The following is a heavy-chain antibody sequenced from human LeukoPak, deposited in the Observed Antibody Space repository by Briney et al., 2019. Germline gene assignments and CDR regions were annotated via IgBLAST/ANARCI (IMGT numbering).Heavy chain of an antibody. Sequence: TGGSLRLSCAASGFTLSKYWMHWVRQAPGKGPVWVSRINEDGSRIDYADSVKGRFTISRDNTKNTLYLQMNSLRAEDTAVYYCARMEVRGVIRNLDYWGQGTLVTVSS. V-gene: IGHV3-74*01. CDR2: INEDGSRI. J-gene: IGHJ4*02. CDR1: GFTLSKYW. CDR3: ARMEVRGVIRNLDY. D-gene: IGHD3-10*01.